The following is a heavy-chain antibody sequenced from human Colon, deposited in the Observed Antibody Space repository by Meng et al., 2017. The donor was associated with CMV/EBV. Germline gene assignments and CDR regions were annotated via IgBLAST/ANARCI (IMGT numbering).Heavy chain of an antibody. J-gene: IGHJ4*02. Sequence: VLWWRCGAERKLPWASVRFTCMSYGYTFSGYYVHWVRQAPGQGLEWMGWIYPQDGGTYFAQKFQDRVTLTRDTSITTAYMELSGLTSDDTAIYYCVRESWYFDFWGEGTLVTVSS. CDR3: VRESWYFDF. CDR1: GYTFSGYY. CDR2: IYPQDGGT. D-gene: IGHD6-13*01. V-gene: IGHV1-2*02.